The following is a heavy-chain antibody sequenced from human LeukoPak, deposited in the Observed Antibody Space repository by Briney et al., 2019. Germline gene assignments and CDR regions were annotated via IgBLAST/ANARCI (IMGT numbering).Heavy chain of an antibody. Sequence: PGGSLRLSCAASGFTFSSYGMHWVRQAPGKGLEWVAVISYDGSNKYYADSVKGRFTISRDNAKNSLYLQMNSLRAEDTAVYYCARSDSSGYYYGWFDPWGQGTLVTVSS. D-gene: IGHD3-22*01. CDR3: ARSDSSGYYYGWFDP. CDR2: ISYDGSNK. J-gene: IGHJ5*02. V-gene: IGHV3-30*03. CDR1: GFTFSSYG.